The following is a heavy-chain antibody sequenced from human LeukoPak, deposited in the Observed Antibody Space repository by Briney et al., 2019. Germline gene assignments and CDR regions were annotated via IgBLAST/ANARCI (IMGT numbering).Heavy chain of an antibody. CDR3: ARDPSGEGATNMFDY. V-gene: IGHV3-21*01. CDR1: GFTFSSYS. Sequence: GGSLRLSCAASGFTFSSYSMNWVLHAPGKGLEWVSSISSSSSYIYYSDSVKGRFTISRDNAKNSLYLQMNSLRAEDTAVYYCARDPSGEGATNMFDYWGQGTLVTVSS. CDR2: ISSSSSYI. J-gene: IGHJ4*02. D-gene: IGHD5-12*01.